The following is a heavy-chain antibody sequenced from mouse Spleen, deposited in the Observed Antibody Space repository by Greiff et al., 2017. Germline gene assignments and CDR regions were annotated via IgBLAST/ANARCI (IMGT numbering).Heavy chain of an antibody. V-gene: IGHV1-72*01. CDR1: GYTFTSYW. Sequence: QVQLQQPGAELVKPWASVKLSCKASGYTFTSYWMHWVKQRPGRGLEWIGRIAPNSGGTKYNEKFKSKATLTVDKPSSTAYMQLSSLTSEDSAVYYCARLPITTATEYAMDYWGQGTSVTVSS. J-gene: IGHJ4*01. CDR2: IAPNSGGT. D-gene: IGHD1-2*01. CDR3: ARLPITTATEYAMDY.